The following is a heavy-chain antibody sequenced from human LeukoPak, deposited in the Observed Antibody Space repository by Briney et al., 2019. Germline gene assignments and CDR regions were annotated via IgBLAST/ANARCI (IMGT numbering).Heavy chain of an antibody. V-gene: IGHV3-49*04. CDR3: SRNGLVDFDY. CDR1: GFAFDDFA. CDR2: IRRRAYGGAA. J-gene: IGHJ4*02. Sequence: GGSLRLSCTTSGFAFDDFAMSWVRQPAGNVLDWVGFIRRRAYGGAAEYAASVKGRFIISRDDSKGIAYLQMNSLKTEDTAVYYCSRNGLVDFDYWGQGSRVIVSP.